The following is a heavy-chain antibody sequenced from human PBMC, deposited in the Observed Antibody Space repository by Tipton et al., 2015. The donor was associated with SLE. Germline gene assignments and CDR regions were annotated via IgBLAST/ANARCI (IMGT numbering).Heavy chain of an antibody. CDR2: ISYDGSSE. Sequence: SLRLSCAASGFTFDDYAMNWVRQAPGKGLEWVALISYDGSSEYYADSVKGRFTVSRDNSKNTLYLQMNSLRTEDTAVYFCAREGNYFASGSFSRFFDYWGQGTLVTVSS. CDR3: AREGNYFASGSFSRFFDY. J-gene: IGHJ4*02. V-gene: IGHV3-30*04. D-gene: IGHD3-10*01. CDR1: GFTFDDYA.